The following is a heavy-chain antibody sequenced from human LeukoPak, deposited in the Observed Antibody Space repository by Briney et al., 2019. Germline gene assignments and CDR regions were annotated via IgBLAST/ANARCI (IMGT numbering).Heavy chain of an antibody. CDR1: GYSFTNYW. CDR3: ARLGLESYGNAGYYYLDY. V-gene: IGHV5-51*01. D-gene: IGHD3-9*01. Sequence: GESLEISCTGSGYSFTNYWIGWGRQMPGQGLEWIGTIYPGDSDTRYRPSFQGQVTISADKSISTAYLQWSSLKASDTAIYYCARLGLESYGNAGYYYLDYWGQGALVTVSS. CDR2: IYPGDSDT. J-gene: IGHJ4*02.